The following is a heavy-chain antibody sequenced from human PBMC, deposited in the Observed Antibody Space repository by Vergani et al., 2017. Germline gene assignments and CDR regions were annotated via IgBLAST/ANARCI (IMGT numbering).Heavy chain of an antibody. V-gene: IGHV1-46*01. CDR2: INPSGGST. Sequence: QVQLVQSGAEVKKPGASVKVSCKASGYTFTSYGISWVRQAPGQGLEWMGIINPSGGSTSYAQKFQGRVTMTRDTSTSTVYMELSSLRSEDTAVYYCARVFGGYYVEAIDIWGQGTMVTVSS. D-gene: IGHD3-22*01. J-gene: IGHJ3*02. CDR3: ARVFGGYYVEAIDI. CDR1: GYTFTSYG.